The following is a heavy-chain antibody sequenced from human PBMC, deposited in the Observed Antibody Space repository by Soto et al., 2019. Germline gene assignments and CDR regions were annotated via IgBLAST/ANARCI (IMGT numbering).Heavy chain of an antibody. CDR2: ISDYNGNI. D-gene: IGHD6-13*01. J-gene: IGHJ4*02. CDR1: AYTFTNYG. Sequence: QVQLVQYGGEVKKPGASVKVSCRSSAYTFTNYGISWVRQAPGQGLEWMGWISDYNGNINYAHKFRGRVTMTTDTSTSSAYLEVRSLRSLDTAVDYCARSGSSWNLREFDSWGQGTLVTVAS. V-gene: IGHV1-18*01. CDR3: ARSGSSWNLREFDS.